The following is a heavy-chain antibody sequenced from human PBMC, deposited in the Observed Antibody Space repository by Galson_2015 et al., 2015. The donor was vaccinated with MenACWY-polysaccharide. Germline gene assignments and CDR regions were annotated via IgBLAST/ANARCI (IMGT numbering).Heavy chain of an antibody. V-gene: IGHV3-23*01. CDR3: AKSSQWGAAAVGSFDH. Sequence: LRLSCAASGFSMTSYAVNWVRQAPGKGLEWVGVISGSGIDIRYADSVKGRFTISRDTSKGTLYLQMDSVRAEDTAKYYCAKSSQWGAAAVGSFDHWGQGTLVTVSS. D-gene: IGHD6-13*01. CDR2: ISGSGIDI. J-gene: IGHJ4*02. CDR1: GFSMTSYA.